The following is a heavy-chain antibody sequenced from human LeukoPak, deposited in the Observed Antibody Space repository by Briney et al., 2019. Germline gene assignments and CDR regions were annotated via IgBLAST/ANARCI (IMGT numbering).Heavy chain of an antibody. CDR3: ARKTGTMSFDY. CDR2: ISSSSSYI. Sequence: GGSLRLSCAASGFTFSSYSMNWVRQAPGKGLEWVSSISSSSSYIYYADSVKGRFTISRDNAKNSLYLRMNSLRAEDTAVYYCARKTGTMSFDYWGQGTLVTVSS. J-gene: IGHJ4*02. D-gene: IGHD1-7*01. V-gene: IGHV3-21*01. CDR1: GFTFSSYS.